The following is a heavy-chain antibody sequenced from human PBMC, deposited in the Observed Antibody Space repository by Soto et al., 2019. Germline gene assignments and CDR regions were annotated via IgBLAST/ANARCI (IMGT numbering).Heavy chain of an antibody. CDR2: INHSGST. V-gene: IGHV4-34*01. CDR3: ARSPYMDV. CDR1: GRSFSGYY. J-gene: IGHJ6*03. Sequence: QVQLQQWGAGLLKPSETLSITCAVYGRSFSGYYWSWIRQSPGKGLEWIGEINHSGSTNYNPSLTSRVTILIDAPKNQFSLKMSSVTAADTAVYYCARSPYMDVWGKGTTVIVSS.